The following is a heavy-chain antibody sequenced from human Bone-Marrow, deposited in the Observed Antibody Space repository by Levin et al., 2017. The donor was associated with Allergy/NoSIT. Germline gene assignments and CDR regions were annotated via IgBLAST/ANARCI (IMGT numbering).Heavy chain of an antibody. V-gene: IGHV3-33*01. D-gene: IGHD5/OR15-5a*01. CDR3: ATGDTILSTDY. Sequence: PGGSLRLSCIASRFPFSNFGIHWVRQAPGKGLEWVAGIWPDGLIQKYADSVRGRFIVSRDNSRDTAYLQMGSLRGEDTAMYYCATGDTILSTDYWGQGTLVIVSS. CDR2: IWPDGLIQ. J-gene: IGHJ4*02. CDR1: RFPFSNFG.